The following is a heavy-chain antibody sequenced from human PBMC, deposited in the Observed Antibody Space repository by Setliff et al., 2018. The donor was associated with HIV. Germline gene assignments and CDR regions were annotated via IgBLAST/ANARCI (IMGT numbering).Heavy chain of an antibody. CDR2: IYHSGST. CDR3: ARPAGKGSYYGDDAFDI. V-gene: IGHV4-4*02. CDR1: GGSISSSNW. Sequence: ETLSLTCAVFGGSISSSNWWSWVRQPPGKGLEWIGEIYHSGSTKYNPSLKSRVTISIDTSKNQLSLKLSSVTAADTAVYYCARPAGKGSYYGDDAFDIWGQGTRGTVS. D-gene: IGHD1-26*01. J-gene: IGHJ3*02.